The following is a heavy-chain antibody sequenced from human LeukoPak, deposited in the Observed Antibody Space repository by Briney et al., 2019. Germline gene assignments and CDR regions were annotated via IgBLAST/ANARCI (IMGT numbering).Heavy chain of an antibody. V-gene: IGHV4-59*01. CDR3: ARGYYYDSSGYLFDP. CDR2: IYYSGST. D-gene: IGHD3-22*01. CDR1: GGSISSYY. J-gene: IGHJ5*02. Sequence: PSETLSLTCTVSGGSISSYYWSWIRQPPGKGLEWIGYIYYSGSTNYNPSLESRVTISVDTSKNQFSLKLSSVTAADTAVYYCARGYYYDSSGYLFDPWGQGTLVTVSS.